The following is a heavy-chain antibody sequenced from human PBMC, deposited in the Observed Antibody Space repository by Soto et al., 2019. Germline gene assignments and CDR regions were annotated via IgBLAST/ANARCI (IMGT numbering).Heavy chain of an antibody. V-gene: IGHV4-34*01. D-gene: IGHD3-10*01. CDR3: ARGGYYGSGSHYGMDV. Sequence: QVQLQQWGAGLLKPSETLSLTCAVYGGSFSGYYWSWIRQPPGKGLEWIGEINHSGSTNYNPSLKRRVTISVDTSKNQFSLKLSSVTAADTAVYYCARGGYYGSGSHYGMDVWGQGTTVTVSS. J-gene: IGHJ6*02. CDR1: GGSFSGYY. CDR2: INHSGST.